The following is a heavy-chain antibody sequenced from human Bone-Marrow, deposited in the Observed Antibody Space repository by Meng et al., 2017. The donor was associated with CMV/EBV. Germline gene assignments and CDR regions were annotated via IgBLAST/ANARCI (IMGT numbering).Heavy chain of an antibody. Sequence: ASVKVSCKASGYTFTGYYMHWVRQAPGQGLEWMGWMNPNSGNTGYAQKFQGRVTITRNTSISTAYMELSSLRSEDTAVYYCARGNRRSSTSFDRWGQGTLVTVSS. CDR2: MNPNSGNT. CDR1: GYTFTGYY. CDR3: ARGNRRSSTSFDR. D-gene: IGHD2-2*01. V-gene: IGHV1-8*03. J-gene: IGHJ4*02.